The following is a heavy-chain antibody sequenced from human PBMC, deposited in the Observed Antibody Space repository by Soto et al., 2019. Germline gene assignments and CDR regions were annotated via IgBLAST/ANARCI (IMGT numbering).Heavy chain of an antibody. V-gene: IGHV1-18*01. D-gene: IGHD5-12*01. CDR2: ISAYNGNT. Sequence: ASVKVTCKASGYTFTSYGISWVRQAPGQGLEWMGWISAYNGNTNYAQKLQGRVTMTTDTSTSTAYMELRSLRSDDTAVYYCARDCWLQLLDYYYGMDVWGQGTTVTVSS. CDR3: ARDCWLQLLDYYYGMDV. CDR1: GYTFTSYG. J-gene: IGHJ6*02.